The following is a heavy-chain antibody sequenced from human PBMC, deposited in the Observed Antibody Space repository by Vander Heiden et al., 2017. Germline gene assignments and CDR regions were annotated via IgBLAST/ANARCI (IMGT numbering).Heavy chain of an antibody. Sequence: EVQLVESGGGLVQPGGCMKLSCVGSGFTFSDSAIHWVRQASGKGLEWVGRITSRASNYATAYAVSFRGRFTISRDDSKNAAYLQMNSLETEDTGRYYCTRFEEPSYDGMDLWGQGTTVTVSS. V-gene: IGHV3-73*02. CDR2: ITSRASNYAT. CDR1: GFTFSDSA. D-gene: IGHD1-26*01. CDR3: TRFEEPSYDGMDL. J-gene: IGHJ6*02.